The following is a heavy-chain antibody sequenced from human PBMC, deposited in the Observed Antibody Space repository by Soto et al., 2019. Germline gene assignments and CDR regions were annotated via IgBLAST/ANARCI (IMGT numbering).Heavy chain of an antibody. CDR3: TRDASRDSSARGWFDP. Sequence: GGSLRLSCAASGFTFCSFTMNWVRQAPGKGLEWVSTISSNSAYIYYTDALRGRFTISRDNAKNSLHLQMNSLRAEDTAVYYCTRDASRDSSARGWFDPWGPGTLVTVSS. J-gene: IGHJ5*02. CDR1: GFTFCSFT. V-gene: IGHV3-21*01. D-gene: IGHD6-13*01. CDR2: ISSNSAYI.